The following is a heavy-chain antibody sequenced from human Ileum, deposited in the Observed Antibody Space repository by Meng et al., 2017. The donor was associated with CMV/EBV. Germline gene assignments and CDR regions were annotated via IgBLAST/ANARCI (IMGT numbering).Heavy chain of an antibody. Sequence: SNFDMHWVHQTQGSGLGWRGFIRNDGSTTYYQESVKGRFTISRDNSKNTVYLQMNSMSSDDTAIYYCAKSGAVRLLAWSLNWFDPWGQGTLVTVSS. CDR3: AKSGAVRLLAWSLNWFDP. J-gene: IGHJ5*02. V-gene: IGHV3-30*02. CDR2: IRNDGSTT. CDR1: SNFD. D-gene: IGHD3-3*01.